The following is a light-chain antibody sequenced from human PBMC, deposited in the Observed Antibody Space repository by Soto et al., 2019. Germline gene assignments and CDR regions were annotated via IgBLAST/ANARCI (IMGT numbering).Light chain of an antibody. J-gene: IGKJ2*01. Sequence: DIQMNQSPSSLSASVGDRVTITCRASQSISSYLNWYQQKPGKAPKLLIYAASSLQSGVPSRFSGSGSGTDFTLTISSLQPEDFATYYCQHSYSFGQGTKLEIK. CDR3: QHSYS. CDR2: AAS. CDR1: QSISSY. V-gene: IGKV1-39*01.